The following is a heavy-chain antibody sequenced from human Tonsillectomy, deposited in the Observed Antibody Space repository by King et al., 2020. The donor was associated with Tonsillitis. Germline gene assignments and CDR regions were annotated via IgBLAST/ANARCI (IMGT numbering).Heavy chain of an antibody. CDR1: GGSISSHY. J-gene: IGHJ4*02. V-gene: IGHV4-59*11. D-gene: IGHD7-27*01. Sequence: VQLQESGPGLVKPSETLSLTCNVSGGSISSHYWSWIRQPPGKGLQWIGYIYYTGSTNYNPSLKSRVTISLDTSKNHFSLKLTSVTAADTAVYYCAGEFVTGTESYFDSWGQGTLVTVSS. CDR2: IYYTGST. CDR3: AGEFVTGTESYFDS.